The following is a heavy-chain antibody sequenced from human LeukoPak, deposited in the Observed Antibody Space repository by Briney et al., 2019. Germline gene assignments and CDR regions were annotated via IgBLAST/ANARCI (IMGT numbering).Heavy chain of an antibody. CDR1: GYTFTNYG. Sequence: ASVKVSCKTSGYTFTNYGISWVRQAPGQGLEWMGWISGYNGNPRYAQKVQGRVTMTTDTSTNTAYMEVNSLRSGDTAIYYCARDPSLAVAGIRLFDYWGQGTLVIVSS. CDR3: ARDPSLAVAGIRLFDY. J-gene: IGHJ4*02. V-gene: IGHV1-18*01. CDR2: ISGYNGNP. D-gene: IGHD6-19*01.